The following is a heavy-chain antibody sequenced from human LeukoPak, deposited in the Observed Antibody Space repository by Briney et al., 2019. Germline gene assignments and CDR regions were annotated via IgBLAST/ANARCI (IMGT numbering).Heavy chain of an antibody. CDR3: AKRGVVIRVILVGFHKEAYYFDS. CDR1: GITLSNYG. V-gene: IGHV3-23*01. Sequence: GGSLRLSCTVSGITLSNYGMSWVRQAPGEGLEWVAGISDSGGRTNYADSVKGRFTLSRDNPKNTLYLQMNSLRAEDTAAYFCAKRGVVIRVILVGFHKEAYYFDSWGQGALVTVSS. J-gene: IGHJ4*02. CDR2: ISDSGGRT. D-gene: IGHD2-15*01.